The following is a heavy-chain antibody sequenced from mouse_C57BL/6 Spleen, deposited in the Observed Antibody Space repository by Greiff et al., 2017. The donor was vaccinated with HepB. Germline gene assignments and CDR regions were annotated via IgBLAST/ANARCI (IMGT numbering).Heavy chain of an antibody. CDR2: IYPRSGNT. Sequence: VQLQQSGAELARPGASVKLSCKASGYTFTSYGISWVKQRTGQGLEWIGEIYPRSGNTYYNEKFKGKATLTADKSSSTAYMELRSLTSEDSAVYFCARQNYDVYYFDYWGQGTTLTVSS. D-gene: IGHD2-4*01. J-gene: IGHJ2*01. V-gene: IGHV1-81*01. CDR3: ARQNYDVYYFDY. CDR1: GYTFTSYG.